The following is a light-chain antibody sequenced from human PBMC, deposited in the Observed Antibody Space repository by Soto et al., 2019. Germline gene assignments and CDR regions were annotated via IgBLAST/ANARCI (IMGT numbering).Light chain of an antibody. CDR3: SSYEGSIL. V-gene: IGLV2-8*01. CDR1: SSDVGGYNY. Sequence: QSALTQPPSASGSPGQSVTISCTGTSSDVGGYNYVSWYQQHPGKAPKLMIYEVSKRPSGVPDRFSGSKSGNTASLTVSGLQAEYEADYYCSSYEGSILFGTGTKLTVL. CDR2: EVS. J-gene: IGLJ1*01.